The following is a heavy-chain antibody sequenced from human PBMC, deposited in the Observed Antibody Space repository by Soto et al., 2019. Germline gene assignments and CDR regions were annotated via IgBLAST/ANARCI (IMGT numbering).Heavy chain of an antibody. Sequence: EVQLVESGGGLVQPGGSLRLSCAASGFTFTGSWMHWVHQAPGKGLVWVSRINGDGSGTSYADFVKGRFIISRDDAKNTLFLQMYGLRAEDTAVYYCARGIFGSGTANDYWGQGTLVTVSS. V-gene: IGHV3-74*01. CDR1: GFTFTGSW. J-gene: IGHJ4*02. CDR3: ARGIFGSGTANDY. CDR2: INGDGSGT. D-gene: IGHD3-10*01.